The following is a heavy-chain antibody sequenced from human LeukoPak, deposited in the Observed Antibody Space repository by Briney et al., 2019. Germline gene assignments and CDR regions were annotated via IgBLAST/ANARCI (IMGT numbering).Heavy chain of an antibody. J-gene: IGHJ4*02. Sequence: GGSLRLSCAVSGFTFDDYAIHWVRQAPGKGLEWVSGISWNSGSIGYADSVKGRFTISRDNAKHSLYLQMNSLRPEDTALYYCAKDRAMVRGVIVDYWGQGTLVTVSS. D-gene: IGHD3-10*01. CDR3: AKDRAMVRGVIVDY. V-gene: IGHV3-9*01. CDR2: ISWNSGSI. CDR1: GFTFDDYA.